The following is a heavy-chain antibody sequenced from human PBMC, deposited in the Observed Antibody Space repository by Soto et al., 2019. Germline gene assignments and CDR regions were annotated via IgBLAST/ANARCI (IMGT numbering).Heavy chain of an antibody. CDR3: AKGYYGSGRYSWYFDL. J-gene: IGHJ2*01. V-gene: IGHV3-23*01. CDR1: GFTFSSYA. CDR2: ISGSGGST. Sequence: EVQLLESGGGLVQPGGSLRLSCAASGFTFSSYAMSWVRQAPGKGLEWVSAISGSGGSTYYADSVKGRFTISRDNSKNTLYQQMNSLRAEDTAVYYCAKGYYGSGRYSWYFDLWGRGTLVTVSS. D-gene: IGHD3-10*01.